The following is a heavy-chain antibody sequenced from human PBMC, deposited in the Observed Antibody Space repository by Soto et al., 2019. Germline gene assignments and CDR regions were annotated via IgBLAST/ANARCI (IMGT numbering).Heavy chain of an antibody. CDR2: IWYDGSNK. Sequence: GGSLRLSCAASGFTFSSYGMHWVRQAPGKGLEWVAVIWYDGSNKYYADSVKGRFTISRDNSKNTLYLQMNSLRAEDTAVYYCARGRGAAPYYYYGMDVWGQGTTVTV. D-gene: IGHD3-10*01. V-gene: IGHV3-33*01. CDR3: ARGRGAAPYYYYGMDV. CDR1: GFTFSSYG. J-gene: IGHJ6*02.